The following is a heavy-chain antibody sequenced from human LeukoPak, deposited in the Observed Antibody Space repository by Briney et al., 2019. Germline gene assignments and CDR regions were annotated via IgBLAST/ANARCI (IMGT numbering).Heavy chain of an antibody. CDR1: GFTVSNNY. CDR2: MYRVGNT. J-gene: IGHJ3*02. D-gene: IGHD1-26*01. Sequence: GGSLRLSCAASGFTVSNNYMTWVRQAPGKGLEWFSVMYRVGNTYYADFVKGRFTISRDNFKNTLHLQMNSLRVEDTALYYCARGLTVRATGVWAFDIWGQGTMVTVSS. CDR3: ARGLTVRATGVWAFDI. V-gene: IGHV3-66*01.